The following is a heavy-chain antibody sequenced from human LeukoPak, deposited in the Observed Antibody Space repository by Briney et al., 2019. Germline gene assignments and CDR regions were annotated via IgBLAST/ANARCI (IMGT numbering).Heavy chain of an antibody. CDR3: ARGLPRIAARFWTDY. D-gene: IGHD6-6*01. V-gene: IGHV4-34*01. CDR1: GGSFSGYY. Sequence: KPSETLSLTCAVYGGSFSGYYWSWMRHPPGKGLEWIGEINHSGSTNYNPSLKSRVTISVDTSKNQFSLKLSSVTAADTAVYYCARGLPRIAARFWTDYWGQGTLVTVSS. CDR2: INHSGST. J-gene: IGHJ4*02.